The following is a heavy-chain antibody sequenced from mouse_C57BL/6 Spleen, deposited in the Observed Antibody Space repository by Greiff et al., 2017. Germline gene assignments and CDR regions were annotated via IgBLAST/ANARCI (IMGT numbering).Heavy chain of an antibody. CDR3: TKGGYYLFAY. V-gene: IGHV1-15*01. CDR1: GYTFTDYE. CDR2: IDPETGGT. D-gene: IGHD2-3*01. Sequence: QVHVKQSGAELVRPGASMTLSCKASGYTFTDYEMHWVKQTPVHGLEWIGAIDPETGGTAYNQKFKGKAILTADKSSSTAYMELRSLTSEDSAVYYCTKGGYYLFAYWGQGTLVTVSA. J-gene: IGHJ3*01.